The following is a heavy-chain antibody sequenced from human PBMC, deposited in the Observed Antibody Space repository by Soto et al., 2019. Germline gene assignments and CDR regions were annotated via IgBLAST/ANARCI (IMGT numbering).Heavy chain of an antibody. J-gene: IGHJ4*01. Sequence: ASVKVSCKASGYTFRSYGFTWVRQAPGQGLEWMGWISANNGNRNYAQKFQGRVTLTTDTSTSTVYMELRGLRSDDTAMYYCARLSTVRTVRAPSDLWGQGTLVTVSS. D-gene: IGHD3-10*01. CDR2: ISANNGNR. V-gene: IGHV1-18*01. CDR1: GYTFRSYG. CDR3: ARLSTVRTVRAPSDL.